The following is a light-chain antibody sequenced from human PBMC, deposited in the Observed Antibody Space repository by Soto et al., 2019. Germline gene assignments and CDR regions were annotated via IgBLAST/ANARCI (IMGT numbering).Light chain of an antibody. J-gene: IGKJ3*01. CDR2: AAS. Sequence: DIQMTQSPTSLSASVGDRVTITCRASQDIRNFVAWYQQKPGKAPKLLIYAASTLQSGVPSRFSGSGSGTDFTPTINRLQPDDGATYSCQEYSSVPVLGPGTKVEIK. V-gene: IGKV1-27*01. CDR1: QDIRNF. CDR3: QEYSSVPV.